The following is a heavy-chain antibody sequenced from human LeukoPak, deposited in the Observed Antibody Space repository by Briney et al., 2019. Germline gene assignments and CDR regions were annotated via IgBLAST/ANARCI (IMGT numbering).Heavy chain of an antibody. D-gene: IGHD6-13*01. CDR1: GGSISSSSYY. CDR2: IYYSGNT. CDR3: ARVVQHDNWFDP. Sequence: PSETLSLTCTVSGGSISSSSYYWGWIRQPPGKGLEWIGSIYYSGNTYYNPSLKSRVTISVDTSKNQFSLNLSSVTAADTAVYYCARVVQHDNWFDPWGQGTLVIVSS. J-gene: IGHJ5*02. V-gene: IGHV4-39*07.